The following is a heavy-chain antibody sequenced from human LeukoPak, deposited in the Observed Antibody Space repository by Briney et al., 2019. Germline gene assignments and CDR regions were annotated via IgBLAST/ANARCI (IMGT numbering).Heavy chain of an antibody. J-gene: IGHJ5*02. CDR3: ARNYYHSSAPGGWFDP. V-gene: IGHV3-30*04. CDR2: ISFDENRK. Sequence: GRSLRLSCAASGFIFSSYAMYWVRQAPGKGLEWVALISFDENRKYYRDSVKGRFTISRDNSNNTMHLQMNSVRPEDTAVYFCARNYYHSSAPGGWFDPWGQGTLVTVSS. D-gene: IGHD3-22*01. CDR1: GFIFSSYA.